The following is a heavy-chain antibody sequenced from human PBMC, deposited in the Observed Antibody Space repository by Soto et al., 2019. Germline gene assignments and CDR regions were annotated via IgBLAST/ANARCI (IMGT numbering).Heavy chain of an antibody. CDR2: ISGSADST. V-gene: IGHV3-23*01. D-gene: IGHD6-19*01. J-gene: IGHJ4*02. CDR1: GFTFSSYA. Sequence: EVQLLESGGGLVQPGGSLRLSCAASGFTFSSYAMSWARQAPGKGLEWVSAISGSADSTYYADSVKGRFTISRDNSKNTLYLQMSSLRAEDTAVYYCARRSSGWYFDYWGQGTLVTVSS. CDR3: ARRSSGWYFDY.